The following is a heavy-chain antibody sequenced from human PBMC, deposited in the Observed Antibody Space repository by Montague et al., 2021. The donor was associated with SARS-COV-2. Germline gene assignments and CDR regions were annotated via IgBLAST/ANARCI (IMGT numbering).Heavy chain of an antibody. CDR3: ATYGSGTKDVAFDI. CDR1: GFSLSTSGMC. D-gene: IGHD3-10*01. V-gene: IGHV4-61*08. CDR2: FYSGNT. J-gene: IGHJ3*02. Sequence: LVKPTQTLTLTCTFSGFSLSTSGMCVSWIRQPPGKGLEWIAFYSGNTNYNPSLKSRVTISVDTSKNQFSLKLSSVTATDTAVYYCATYGSGTKDVAFDIWGQGTMVTVSS.